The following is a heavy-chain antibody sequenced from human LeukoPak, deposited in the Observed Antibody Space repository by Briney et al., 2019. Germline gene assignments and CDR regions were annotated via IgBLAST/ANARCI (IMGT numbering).Heavy chain of an antibody. V-gene: IGHV3-74*01. J-gene: IGHJ5*02. Sequence: GGSLRPSCAVSGFTFKHYWMHWVRQAPGKGPVWVSRINDDGSDTTYADSVKGRFTISRDDAKNMLFLQMNSLRAEDTAVYYCVRGGPSTWSWGQGTLVTVSS. CDR2: INDDGSDT. CDR1: GFTFKHYW. D-gene: IGHD2-15*01. CDR3: VRGGPSTWS.